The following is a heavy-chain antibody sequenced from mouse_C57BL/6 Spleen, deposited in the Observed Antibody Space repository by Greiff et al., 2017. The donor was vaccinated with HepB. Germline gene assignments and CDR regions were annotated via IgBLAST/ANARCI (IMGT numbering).Heavy chain of an antibody. CDR1: GYTFTDYY. CDR3: ARWEYDYDVGYYAMDY. D-gene: IGHD2-4*01. CDR2: INPNNGGT. J-gene: IGHJ4*01. V-gene: IGHV1-26*01. Sequence: EVQLQQSGPELVKPGASVKISCKASGYTFTDYYMNWVKQSHGKSLEWIGDINPNNGGTSYNQKFKGKATLTVDKSSSTAYMELRSLTSEDSAVYYCARWEYDYDVGYYAMDYWGQGTSVTVSS.